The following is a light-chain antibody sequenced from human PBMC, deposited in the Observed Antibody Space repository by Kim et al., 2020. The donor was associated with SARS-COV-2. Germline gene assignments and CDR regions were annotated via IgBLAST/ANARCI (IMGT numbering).Light chain of an antibody. CDR1: SSNIGKFS. J-gene: IGLJ3*02. CDR2: ANE. Sequence: PGQKVTISCSGSSSNIGKFSVSWYQQLPGTAPKLLIYANEKRPSGIPDRFSGSKSGTSATLVIAGLQTGVEADYYCGTWDNSRGGVFGGGTQLTVL. CDR3: GTWDNSRGGV. V-gene: IGLV1-51*01.